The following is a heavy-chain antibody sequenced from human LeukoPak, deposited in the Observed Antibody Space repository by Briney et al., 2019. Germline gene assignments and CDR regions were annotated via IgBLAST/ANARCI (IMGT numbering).Heavy chain of an antibody. CDR2: IIPIFGTA. J-gene: IGHJ4*02. CDR3: AREIMASYSGSYYFDY. V-gene: IGHV1-69*05. Sequence: SVKVSCKASGYTFTGYYMHWVRQAPGQGLEWMGRIIPIFGTANYAQKFQGRVTITTDESTSTAYMELSSLRSEDTAVYYCAREIMASYSGSYYFDYWGQGTLVTVSS. CDR1: GYTFTGYY. D-gene: IGHD1-26*01.